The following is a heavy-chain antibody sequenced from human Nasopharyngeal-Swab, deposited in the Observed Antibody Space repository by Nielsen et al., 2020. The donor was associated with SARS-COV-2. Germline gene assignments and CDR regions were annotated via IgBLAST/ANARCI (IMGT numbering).Heavy chain of an antibody. V-gene: IGHV3-64D*06. CDR1: GFTFSGYT. Sequence: GESLKISCSASGFTFSGYTMHWVRQAPGKGLEHVSAISSNGGSTYYADSVKGRFTISRDNSKNTLNLQMSSLRAEDTAVYYCVKDRGAHSVVVVAASWGQGTLVTVSS. CDR2: ISSNGGST. CDR3: VKDRGAHSVVVVAAS. J-gene: IGHJ4*02. D-gene: IGHD2-15*01.